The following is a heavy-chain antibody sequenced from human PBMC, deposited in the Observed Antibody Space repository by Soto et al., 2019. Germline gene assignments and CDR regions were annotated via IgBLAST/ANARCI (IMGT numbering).Heavy chain of an antibody. V-gene: IGHV3-66*01. D-gene: IGHD3-9*01. CDR3: ARAPLAYYDILTGLFDY. CDR2: IYSGGST. J-gene: IGHJ4*02. Sequence: GGSLRLSCAASGFTVSSNYMSWVRQAPGKGLEWVSVIYSGGSTYYADSVKGRFTISRDNSKNTLYLQMNSLRAEDTAVYYCARAPLAYYDILTGLFDYWGQGTLVTVSS. CDR1: GFTVSSNY.